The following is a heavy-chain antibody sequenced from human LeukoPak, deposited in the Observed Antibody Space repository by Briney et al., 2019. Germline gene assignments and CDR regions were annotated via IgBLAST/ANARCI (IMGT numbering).Heavy chain of an antibody. J-gene: IGHJ5*02. CDR1: GYTFTGYY. D-gene: IGHD2-15*01. Sequence: ASVKVSCKASGYTFTGYYMHWVRQAPGQGLERMGWINPNSGGTNYAQKFQGRVTMTRDTSISTAYMELSRLRSDDTAVYCCARVVVAAKGFDPWGQGTLVTVSS. CDR2: INPNSGGT. V-gene: IGHV1-2*02. CDR3: ARVVVAAKGFDP.